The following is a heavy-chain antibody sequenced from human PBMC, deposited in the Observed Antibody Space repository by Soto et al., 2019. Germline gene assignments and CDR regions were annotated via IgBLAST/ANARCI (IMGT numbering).Heavy chain of an antibody. D-gene: IGHD2-2*01. CDR3: ARGNVVVPAAINNSSSWYLWASYHYGMDV. CDR2: IHTTTGGT. J-gene: IGHJ6*02. Sequence: ASVKVCCKASGYTFTGYYMHLVRQAPGQGVEWVRRIHTTTGGTNYAQKFQGWVTMTRDTSISTAYMELSRLRSDDTAVYYCARGNVVVPAAINNSSSWYLWASYHYGMDVWGQGTTVTVSS. CDR1: GYTFTGYY. V-gene: IGHV1-2*04.